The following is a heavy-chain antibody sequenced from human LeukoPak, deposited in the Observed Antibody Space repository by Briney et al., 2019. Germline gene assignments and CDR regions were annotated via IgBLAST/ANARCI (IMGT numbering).Heavy chain of an antibody. CDR3: ARDQSDNSWDPPYWYFDL. Sequence: GGSLRLSCAASGFTFSSYAMSWVRQAPGKGLEWVSAISGSGGSTYYADSVKGRFTISRDNSKNTLYLQMNSLRAEDTAVYYCARDQSDNSWDPPYWYFDLWGRGTLVTVSS. V-gene: IGHV3-23*01. CDR2: ISGSGGST. D-gene: IGHD6-13*01. CDR1: GFTFSSYA. J-gene: IGHJ2*01.